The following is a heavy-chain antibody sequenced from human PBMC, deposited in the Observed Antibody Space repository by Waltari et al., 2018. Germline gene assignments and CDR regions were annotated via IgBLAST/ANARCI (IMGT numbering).Heavy chain of an antibody. Sequence: QLQLQESGPGLVKPSETLSLTCTVSGGSISSSSYYWGWIRQPPGKGLEWIGSIYYSGSTYYNPSLKSRVTISVDTSKNQFSLKLSSVTAADTAVYYCTSPSSLGRWAFDIWGQGTMVTVSS. CDR3: TSPSSLGRWAFDI. CDR2: IYYSGST. CDR1: GGSISSSSYY. J-gene: IGHJ3*02. V-gene: IGHV4-39*07.